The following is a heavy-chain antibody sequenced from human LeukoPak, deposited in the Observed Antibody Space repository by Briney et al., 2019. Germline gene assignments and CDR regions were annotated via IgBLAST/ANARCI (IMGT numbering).Heavy chain of an antibody. CDR2: ISGSGTRT. D-gene: IGHD3-10*01. CDR1: GFTFSSYA. J-gene: IGHJ3*02. V-gene: IGHV3-23*01. Sequence: PGGSLRLSCAASGFTFSSYAMGWVRQAPGQGLEWDSAISGSGTRTYYADSVKGRFTISRDNSKNTLYLQMTSLRAEDTAVYYCANLFYYSSGTYYNDIENAFDIWGQGTMVTVSS. CDR3: ANLFYYSSGTYYNDIENAFDI.